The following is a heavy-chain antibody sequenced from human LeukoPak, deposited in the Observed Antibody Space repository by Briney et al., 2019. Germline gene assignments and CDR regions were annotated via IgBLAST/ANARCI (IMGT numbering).Heavy chain of an antibody. Sequence: AAVKVSCKASGYTFTSYDINWVRQATGQGLEWMGWTNLNSGNRGYAQKFQGRVTMTRNTSISTAYMELNRLSSEDTAVYYCARFVKETWIQPGSLSGLGMDVWGQGTTVTVSS. V-gene: IGHV1-8*01. CDR2: TNLNSGNR. D-gene: IGHD5-18*01. CDR1: GYTFTSYD. J-gene: IGHJ6*02. CDR3: ARFVKETWIQPGSLSGLGMDV.